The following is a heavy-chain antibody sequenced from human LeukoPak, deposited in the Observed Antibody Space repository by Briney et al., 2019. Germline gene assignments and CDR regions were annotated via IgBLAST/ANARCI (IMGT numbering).Heavy chain of an antibody. CDR1: GFTFSSYA. J-gene: IGHJ4*02. D-gene: IGHD2-15*01. CDR3: ARTQAEDSIGFDY. V-gene: IGHV3-30-3*01. CDR2: ISYDGSNK. Sequence: GRSLRLSCAASGFTFSSYAMHWVRQAPGKGLEWVAVISYDGSNKYYADSVKGRFTISRDNSKNTLYLQMNSLRAEDTAVYYCARTQAEDSIGFDYWGQGTLVTVSS.